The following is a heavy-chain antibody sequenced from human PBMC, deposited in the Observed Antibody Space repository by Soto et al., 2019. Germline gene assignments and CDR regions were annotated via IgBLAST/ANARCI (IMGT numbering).Heavy chain of an antibody. V-gene: IGHV3-53*01. CDR1: GFTVSSNY. CDR2: IYSGGST. J-gene: IGHJ4*02. CDR3: ARVGSSVATTGPNYDY. D-gene: IGHD5-12*01. Sequence: LRLSCAASGFTVSSNYMSWVRQAPGKGLEWVSVIYSGGSTYYADSVKGRFTISRDNSKNTLYLQMNSLRAEDTAVYYCARVGSSVATTGPNYDYWGQGTLVTVSS.